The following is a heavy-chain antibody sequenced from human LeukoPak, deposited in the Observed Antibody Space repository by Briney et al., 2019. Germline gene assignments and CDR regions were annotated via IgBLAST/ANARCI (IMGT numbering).Heavy chain of an antibody. J-gene: IGHJ4*02. Sequence: GGSLRLSCAASGLTFSSYAMSWVRQAPGKGLEWVSAISGSGGSTYYADSVKGRFTISRDNSKNTLYLQMNSLRAEDTAVYYCAKALEYSSSSPPNYWGQGTLVTVSS. D-gene: IGHD6-6*01. CDR3: AKALEYSSSSPPNY. CDR2: ISGSGGST. CDR1: GLTFSSYA. V-gene: IGHV3-23*01.